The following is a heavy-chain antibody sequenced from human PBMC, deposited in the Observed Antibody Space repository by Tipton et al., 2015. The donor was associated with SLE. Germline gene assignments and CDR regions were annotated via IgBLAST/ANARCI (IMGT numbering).Heavy chain of an antibody. V-gene: IGHV4-61*02. CDR3: ARVGGAGYCSSTSCYGGIDY. CDR2: IYTSGST. Sequence: TLSLTCTVSGGSISSGSYYWSWIRQPAGKGLEWIGRIYTSGSTNYNPSLKSRVTISVDTSKNQFSLKLSSVTAADTAVYYCARVGGAGYCSSTSCYGGIDYWGQGTLVTVSS. J-gene: IGHJ4*02. CDR1: GGSISSGSYY. D-gene: IGHD2-2*01.